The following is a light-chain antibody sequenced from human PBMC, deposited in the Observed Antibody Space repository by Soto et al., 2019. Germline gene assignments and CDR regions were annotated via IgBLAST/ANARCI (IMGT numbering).Light chain of an antibody. Sequence: EIVLTQSPATLSVSPGEGASLSCRASQTVGSLLAWYRQKPGQAPRLLIYRASTRAAGLPDRFSGSGSETDFTLTISSLQSEDFAVYYCQQYYKWPITFGKGTRLEIK. J-gene: IGKJ5*01. CDR1: QTVGSL. CDR3: QQYYKWPIT. CDR2: RAS. V-gene: IGKV3-15*01.